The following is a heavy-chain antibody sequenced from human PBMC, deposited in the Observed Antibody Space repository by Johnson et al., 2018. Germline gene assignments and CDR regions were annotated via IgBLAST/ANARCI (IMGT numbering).Heavy chain of an antibody. Sequence: QVQLVESGGGVVQPGRSLRLSCAASGFTFSSYGMHWVRQAPGKGLEWVAVISYDGSNKYYADSGKGRFTSSRDNSKTTLYLQMNSLRAEDTAVYYCASPYYGSGSYYNPDYYYGMDVWGKGTTVTVSS. D-gene: IGHD3-10*01. CDR2: ISYDGSNK. CDR3: ASPYYGSGSYYNPDYYYGMDV. J-gene: IGHJ6*04. V-gene: IGHV3-33*05. CDR1: GFTFSSYG.